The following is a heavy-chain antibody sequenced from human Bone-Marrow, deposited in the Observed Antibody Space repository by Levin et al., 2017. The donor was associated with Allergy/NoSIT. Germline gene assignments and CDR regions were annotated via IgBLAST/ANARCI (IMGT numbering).Heavy chain of an antibody. CDR2: ISSSSSTI. D-gene: IGHD3-9*01. V-gene: IGHV3-48*01. CDR1: GFTFSSYS. CDR3: ARVDDILTGYYNNYFDY. J-gene: IGHJ4*02. Sequence: SCAASGFTFSSYSMNWVRQAPGKGLEWVSYISSSSSTIYYADSVKGRFTISRDNAKNSLYLQMNSLRAEDTAVYYCARVDDILTGYYNNYFDYWGQGTLVTVSS.